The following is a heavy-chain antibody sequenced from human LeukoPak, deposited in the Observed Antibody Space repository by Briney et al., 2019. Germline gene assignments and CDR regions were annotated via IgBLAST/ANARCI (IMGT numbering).Heavy chain of an antibody. J-gene: IGHJ2*01. CDR1: GYTFTSNY. CDR2: INPSDGSA. D-gene: IGHD3-22*01. CDR3: ARDRGKVVIAPYWYFDL. Sequence: ASVKVSCKASGYTFTSNYMHWVRQAPGQGLEWMGIINPSDGSANSAQKFQGRVTMTRDTSTSTVYMELNSLRSEDTAVYYCARDRGKVVIAPYWYFDLWAVALWSLSPQ. V-gene: IGHV1-46*01.